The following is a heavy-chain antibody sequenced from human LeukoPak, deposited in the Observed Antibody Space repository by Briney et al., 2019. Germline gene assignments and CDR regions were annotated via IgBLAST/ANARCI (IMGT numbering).Heavy chain of an antibody. J-gene: IGHJ4*02. Sequence: ASVKVSCKASGYTFTSYYIHWVRQAPGQGLEWMGIINPSGGSTTYAQKFQGRVAMTRDTSTSRVYMEVSSLRSEDTAVYYCARTYSSSDEFDYWGQGTLVSVSS. CDR2: INPSGGST. CDR3: ARTYSSSDEFDY. D-gene: IGHD6-13*01. V-gene: IGHV1-46*01. CDR1: GYTFTSYY.